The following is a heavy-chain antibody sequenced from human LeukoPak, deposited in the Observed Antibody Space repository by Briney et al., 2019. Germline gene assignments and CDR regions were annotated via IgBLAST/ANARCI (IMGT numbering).Heavy chain of an antibody. CDR2: IDHSGST. CDR1: GGSFSGYY. Sequence: SETLSFTCAVYGGSFSGYYWSWIRQPPGKGLEWIGEIDHSGSTNYNPSLKSRDTISVDTSKNEFSLKRSSVTAADTAVYYCARGRRSWYISWFDPWGQGTLVTVSS. V-gene: IGHV4-34*01. CDR3: ARGRRSWYISWFDP. J-gene: IGHJ5*02. D-gene: IGHD6-13*01.